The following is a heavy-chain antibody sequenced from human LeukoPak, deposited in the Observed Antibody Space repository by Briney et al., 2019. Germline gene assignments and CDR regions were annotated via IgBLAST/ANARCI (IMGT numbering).Heavy chain of an antibody. V-gene: IGHV1-8*01. CDR2: MNPNSGNT. Sequence: ASVRVSCKASGYTFTSYDINWVRQATGQGREWMGWMNPNSGNTGYAQKFQGRVTMTRNTPISTAYMELSSLRSEDTAVYYCARGRLRDFWSGYFSPNYYYYYMDVWGKGTTVTVSS. J-gene: IGHJ6*03. CDR1: GYTFTSYD. CDR3: ARGRLRDFWSGYFSPNYYYYYMDV. D-gene: IGHD3-3*01.